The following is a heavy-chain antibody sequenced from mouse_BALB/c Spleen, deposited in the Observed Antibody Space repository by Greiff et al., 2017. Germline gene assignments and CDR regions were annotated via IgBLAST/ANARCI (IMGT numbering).Heavy chain of an antibody. J-gene: IGHJ4*01. D-gene: IGHD2-1*01. V-gene: IGHV5-9-4*01. CDR3: ARVGNHLYAMDY. CDR1: GFTFSSYA. CDR2: ISSGGSYT. Sequence: DVMLVESGGGLVKPGGSLKLSCAASGFTFSSYAMSWVRQSPEKRLEWVAEISSGGSYTYYPDTVTGRFTISRDNAKNTLYLEMSSLRSEDTAMYYCARVGNHLYAMDYWGQGTSVTVSS.